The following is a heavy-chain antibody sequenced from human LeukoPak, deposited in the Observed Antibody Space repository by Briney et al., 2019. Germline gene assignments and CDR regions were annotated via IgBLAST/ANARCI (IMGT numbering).Heavy chain of an antibody. CDR3: ARDLRYSGSYHSSGSSFDY. V-gene: IGHV1-18*04. D-gene: IGHD1-26*01. Sequence: GASVKVSCKAAGYRFTDYYIYWVRQAPGQGLEWMGWISAYNGNTNYAQKLQGRVTMTTDTSTSTAYMELRSLRSDDTAVYYCARDLRYSGSYHSSGSSFDYWGQGTLVTVSS. CDR2: ISAYNGNT. CDR1: GYRFTDYY. J-gene: IGHJ4*02.